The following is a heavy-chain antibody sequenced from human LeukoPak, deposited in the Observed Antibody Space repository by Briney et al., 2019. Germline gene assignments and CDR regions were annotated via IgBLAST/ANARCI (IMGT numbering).Heavy chain of an antibody. CDR2: IYYNGNS. CDR1: GGSISSYY. D-gene: IGHD3-10*01. CDR3: ARTSLWFGELLVDY. Sequence: KTSETLSLTCTVSGGSISSYYWSWIRQPPGKGLEWIGTIYYNGNSYYYNPSLKSRVTISVDTSKNQFSLKLSSVTAADTAVYYCARTSLWFGELLVDYWGQGTLVTVSS. V-gene: IGHV4-59*04. J-gene: IGHJ4*02.